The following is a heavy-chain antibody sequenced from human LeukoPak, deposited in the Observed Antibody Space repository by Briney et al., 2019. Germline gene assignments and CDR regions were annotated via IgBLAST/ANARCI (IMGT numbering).Heavy chain of an antibody. J-gene: IGHJ6*02. V-gene: IGHV3-7*01. D-gene: IGHD6-19*01. Sequence: GGSLRLSCAAAGFTFSSYWMGWVRQTPGKGLEWVANIKGDGVEKNYVDSVAGRFTIFRDNAKNSLYLQMNSLRAEDTAVYYCARRRIAVAGSPYYYGMDVWGQGTTVTVSS. CDR3: ARRRIAVAGSPYYYGMDV. CDR1: GFTFSSYW. CDR2: IKGDGVEK.